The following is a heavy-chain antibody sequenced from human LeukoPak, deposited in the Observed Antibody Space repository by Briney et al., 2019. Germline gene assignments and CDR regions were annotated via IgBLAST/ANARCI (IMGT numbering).Heavy chain of an antibody. CDR1: GFTFNNYD. V-gene: IGHV3-21*04. Sequence: GGSLRLSCAASGFTFNNYDMNWVRQAPGKGLKWVSGIGGSGGRTYYADSVKGRFTISRDIAKNSLYLQMNSLRAEDTAVYYCARERSSGYYYVDYWGQGTLVTVSS. CDR3: ARERSSGYYYVDY. CDR2: IGGSGGRT. D-gene: IGHD3-22*01. J-gene: IGHJ4*02.